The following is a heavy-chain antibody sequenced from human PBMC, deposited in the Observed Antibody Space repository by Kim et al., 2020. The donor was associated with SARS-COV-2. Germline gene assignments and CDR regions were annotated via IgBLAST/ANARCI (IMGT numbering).Heavy chain of an antibody. Sequence: RSLTSRVTISVDTSKNQFSLKLSSVTAADTAVYYCARGGEVVPAAMRFDYWGQGTLVTVSS. J-gene: IGHJ4*02. D-gene: IGHD2-2*01. CDR3: ARGGEVVPAAMRFDY. V-gene: IGHV4-34*01.